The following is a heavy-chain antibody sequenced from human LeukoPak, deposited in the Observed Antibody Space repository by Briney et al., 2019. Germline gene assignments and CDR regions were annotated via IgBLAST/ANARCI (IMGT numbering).Heavy chain of an antibody. Sequence: KPSETLSLTCTVSGGSISSSSYYWGWIRQPPGKGLEWIGSIYYSGSTCYNPSLKSRVTISVDTSKNQFSLKLSSVTAADTAVYYCARSNPSFDYWGQGTLVTVSS. CDR2: IYYSGST. V-gene: IGHV4-39*01. CDR3: ARSNPSFDY. D-gene: IGHD6-6*01. J-gene: IGHJ4*02. CDR1: GGSISSSSYY.